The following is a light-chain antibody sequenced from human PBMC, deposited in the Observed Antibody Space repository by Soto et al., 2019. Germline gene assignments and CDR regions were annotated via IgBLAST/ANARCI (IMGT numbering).Light chain of an antibody. CDR1: QTISIW. J-gene: IGKJ1*01. V-gene: IGKV1-5*01. CDR3: HQYGSYCPT. CDR2: DAS. Sequence: DIQMTQSPSTLSGSVGDRVTITCRASQTISIWLAWYQQKPGKAPKLLIYDASSLQSGVPSRFSGSVSGTEFTLTISSLQPDDFATYYCHQYGSYCPTFGQGTKVDI.